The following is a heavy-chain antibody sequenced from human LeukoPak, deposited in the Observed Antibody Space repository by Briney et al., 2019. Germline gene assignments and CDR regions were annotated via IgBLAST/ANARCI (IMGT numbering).Heavy chain of an antibody. D-gene: IGHD3-10*01. Sequence: SETLSLTCTVSGGSFIGSYWSWDRQPPGKGLEWVGYIYSSGSTDYSPSFKSRVTISVDTSKNQFSLKLASVTAADTALYYCARLKEGKIRGNGWFDSWGQGTLVAVSS. V-gene: IGHV4-59*13. CDR3: ARLKEGKIRGNGWFDS. J-gene: IGHJ5*01. CDR1: GGSFIGSY. CDR2: IYSSGST.